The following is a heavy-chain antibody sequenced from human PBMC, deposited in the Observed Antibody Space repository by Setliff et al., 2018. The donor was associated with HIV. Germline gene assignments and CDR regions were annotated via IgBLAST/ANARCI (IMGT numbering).Heavy chain of an antibody. J-gene: IGHJ6*03. CDR3: ARDRWVWGGSDSGYYYYFMDV. D-gene: IGHD6-19*01. V-gene: IGHV1-2*06. CDR1: GYIFTGYY. CDR2: INPNNGDT. Sequence: ASVMVSCKASGYIFTGYYIHWVRQVPGQGLEWMGRINPNNGDTNSAQKFQGRVTMTRDTSISTAYMELSRLRSDDTAVYYCARDRWVWGGSDSGYYYYFMDVWGKGTTVTVSS.